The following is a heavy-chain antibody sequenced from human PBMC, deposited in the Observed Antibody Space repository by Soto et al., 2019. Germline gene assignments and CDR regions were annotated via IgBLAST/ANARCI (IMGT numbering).Heavy chain of an antibody. CDR1: GGSISSSSYY. V-gene: IGHV4-39*01. J-gene: IGHJ3*02. CDR3: ARHFDYPAAFDI. D-gene: IGHD4-17*01. Sequence: SETLSLTCTVSGGSISSSSYYWGWIRQPPGKGLEWIGSIYYSGSTNCNPSLKSRITMSVDTSRDQFSLRLTSVTAADTAVYYCARHFDYPAAFDIWGQGTVVTVSS. CDR2: IYYSGST.